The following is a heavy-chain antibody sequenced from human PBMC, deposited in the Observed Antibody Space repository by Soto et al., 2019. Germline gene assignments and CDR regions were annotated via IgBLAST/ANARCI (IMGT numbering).Heavy chain of an antibody. D-gene: IGHD5-12*01. J-gene: IGHJ6*02. CDR3: ARRGDVNYYPGMDV. CDR2: ISAYNGKT. CDR1: GYTFTSYG. Sequence: QVQLVQSGGEVKKPGASVKLSCTASGYTFTSYGISWVRQAPGQGLEWMGWISAYNGKTNYAQNVQGRVTMTTDTSTSTADMDLRSLRSDDTAVYYCARRGDVNYYPGMDVWGQGATVTVSS. V-gene: IGHV1-18*01.